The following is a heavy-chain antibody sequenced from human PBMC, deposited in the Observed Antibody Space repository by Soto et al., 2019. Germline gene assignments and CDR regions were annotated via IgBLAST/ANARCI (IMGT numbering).Heavy chain of an antibody. V-gene: IGHV2-5*02. J-gene: IGHJ4*02. CDR2: IYWDDDR. CDR3: VHSFYDLSGPFLFDY. Sequence: QITLKESGPPLVNPTQTLTLTCTFSGFSLTTTGVGVGWIRQPPGKALEWLALIYWDDDRRQSPSLKSRLTITRDTSKNQVVLTLTNMDPVDTATYYCVHSFYDLSGPFLFDYWGQGTLVTVSS. CDR1: GFSLTTTGVG. D-gene: IGHD3-22*01.